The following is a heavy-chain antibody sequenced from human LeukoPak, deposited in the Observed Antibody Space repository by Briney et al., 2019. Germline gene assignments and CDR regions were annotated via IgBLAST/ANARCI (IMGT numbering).Heavy chain of an antibody. V-gene: IGHV3-15*01. D-gene: IGHD3-10*01. Sequence: GGSLRLSCAGSGFKFIDAWMSWVRQAPGKGLEWVGRIKSYSGGADYAAPVKGRFTISRDDSKNTIYLQMNGLQTEDTAVYYCTTNPLIWSGEMFSYFDYWGQGTLVTVSS. CDR3: TTNPLIWSGEMFSYFDY. CDR1: GFKFIDAW. CDR2: IKSYSGGA. J-gene: IGHJ4*02.